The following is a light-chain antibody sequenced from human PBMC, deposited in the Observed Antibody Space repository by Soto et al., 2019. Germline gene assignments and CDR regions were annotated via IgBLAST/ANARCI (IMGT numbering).Light chain of an antibody. CDR1: QNIRSW. J-gene: IGKJ4*01. CDR3: QEYNGNSGLT. V-gene: IGKV1-5*03. CDR2: SAS. Sequence: DIQMTQSPSTLSASVGDRVTITCRASQNIRSWLAWYQKKPGKAPELLIYSASGLESGVPSRFSGSGSGTEFTLTISSLQPDDFATYYCQEYNGNSGLTFGGGTKVEIK.